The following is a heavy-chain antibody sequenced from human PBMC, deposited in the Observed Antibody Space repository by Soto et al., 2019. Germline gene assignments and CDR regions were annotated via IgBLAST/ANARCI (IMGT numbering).Heavy chain of an antibody. CDR1: GFTFSSYS. Sequence: EVQLVESGGGLVKPWGSLRLSRAASGFTFSSYSMNWVRQAPGKGLEWVSSISGTGTHIHYADSVRGRFTISRDNAKNSLYLQMNSLRDEDTAIYYCARDPSDLWQPDQYFQHWGLGTLVTVSS. J-gene: IGHJ1*01. CDR2: ISGTGTHI. D-gene: IGHD6-13*01. CDR3: ARDPSDLWQPDQYFQH. V-gene: IGHV3-21*01.